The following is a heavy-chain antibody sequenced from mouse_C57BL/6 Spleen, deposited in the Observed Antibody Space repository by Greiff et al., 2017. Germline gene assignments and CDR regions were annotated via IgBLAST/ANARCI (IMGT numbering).Heavy chain of an antibody. D-gene: IGHD4-1*01. CDR3: ASLGREFAY. Sequence: VKLMESGPGLVAPSQSLSITCTVSGFPLTSYGVAWVRRSPGKGLEWLGVLWGVGSTHYNSALKSRLSISKDNSKSQVFLKMNSQQTDDTAMYYCASLGREFAYWGQGTLVTVSA. V-gene: IGHV2-6*01. CDR1: GFPLTSYG. J-gene: IGHJ3*01. CDR2: LWGVGST.